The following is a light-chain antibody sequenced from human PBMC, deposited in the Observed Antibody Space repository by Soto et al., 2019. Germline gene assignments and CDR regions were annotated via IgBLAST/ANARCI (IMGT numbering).Light chain of an antibody. J-gene: IGLJ2*01. Sequence: QSVLTQPPSASGSPGQSVTISCTGTSSDVGRYNFVSWYQQHPGKAPKLMIYEVTKRPSGVPDRFSGSKSGNTASLTVSGLQADDEADYYCASYAGSITFFGGGTKLTVL. V-gene: IGLV2-8*01. CDR3: ASYAGSITF. CDR1: SSDVGRYNF. CDR2: EVT.